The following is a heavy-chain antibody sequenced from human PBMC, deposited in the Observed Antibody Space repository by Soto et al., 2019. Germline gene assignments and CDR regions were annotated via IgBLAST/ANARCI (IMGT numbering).Heavy chain of an antibody. CDR2: ISGSGGST. D-gene: IGHD4-17*01. CDR1: GFTFVSYA. V-gene: IGHV3-23*01. Sequence: PWGSLRLSCAASGFTFVSYAMILFRHAPGKGLEWVSAISGSGGSTYYADSVKGRFTISRDNSKNTLYLQMNSLRAEDTAVYYCAKPHDYGDYYGMDVWGQGTTVTVSS. J-gene: IGHJ6*02. CDR3: AKPHDYGDYYGMDV.